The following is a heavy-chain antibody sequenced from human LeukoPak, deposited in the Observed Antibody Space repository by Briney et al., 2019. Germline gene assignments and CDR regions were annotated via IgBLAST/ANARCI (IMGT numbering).Heavy chain of an antibody. CDR2: ISGSDSST. V-gene: IGHV3-23*01. D-gene: IGHD6-19*01. Sequence: GGALRLSCAASGFTFSSDAGSWGRQAPGEGRECVSAISGSDSSTHYADSVKGRFTISRDNSKNTLYLQMNSLRAEDTAVYYCARSVAGHEGPFDYWGQGTLVTVSS. CDR1: GFTFSSDA. J-gene: IGHJ4*02. CDR3: ARSVAGHEGPFDY.